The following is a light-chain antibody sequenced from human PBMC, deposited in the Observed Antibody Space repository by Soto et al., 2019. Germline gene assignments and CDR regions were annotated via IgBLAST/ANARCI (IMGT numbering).Light chain of an antibody. J-gene: IGKJ2*01. CDR3: QHYHNWPPFT. CDR2: AAT. CDR1: QSIVTD. Sequence: EIVMTQSPATLSLSPGERATLSCRASQSIVTDVAWYQQKPGQAPRLLIQAATTRATGIPARFSGSWSETGTEFTLTISSLQSQDFAVYYCQHYHNWPPFTFGQGTKLEIK. V-gene: IGKV3-15*01.